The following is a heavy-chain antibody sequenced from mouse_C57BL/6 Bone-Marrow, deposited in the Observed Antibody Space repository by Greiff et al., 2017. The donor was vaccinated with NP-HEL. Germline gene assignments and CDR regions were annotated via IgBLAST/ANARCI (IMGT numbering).Heavy chain of an antibody. V-gene: IGHV1-81*01. CDR2: IYPRSGNT. CDR3: AREPYDGYSLFDY. J-gene: IGHJ2*01. D-gene: IGHD2-3*01. Sequence: VKLQESGAELARPGASVKLSCKASGYTFTSYGISWVKQRTGQGLEWIGEIYPRSGNTYYNEKFKGKATLTADKSSSTAYMELRSLTSEDSAVYFCAREPYDGYSLFDYWGQGTTLTVSS. CDR1: GYTFTSYG.